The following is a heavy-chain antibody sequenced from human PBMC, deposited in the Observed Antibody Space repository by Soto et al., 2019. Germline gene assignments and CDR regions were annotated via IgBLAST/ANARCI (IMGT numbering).Heavy chain of an antibody. CDR2: IIPIYGTA. CDR3: AKDRRADWESYYYYAMDV. CDR1: GGTFSSFT. J-gene: IGHJ6*02. V-gene: IGHV1-69*01. D-gene: IGHD1-26*01. Sequence: QVQLVQSGAEVKKPGSSVKVSCKASGGTFSSFTISWVRQAPGQGLEWMGGIIPIYGTANYAQKFQGRVTITADASTRTAYMERSCLRSEDTAVYYCAKDRRADWESYYYYAMDVWGQGTTVTVSS.